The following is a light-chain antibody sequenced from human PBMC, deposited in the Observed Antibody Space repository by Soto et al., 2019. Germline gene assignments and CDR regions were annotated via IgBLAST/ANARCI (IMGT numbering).Light chain of an antibody. CDR1: TSDIGSYKF. Sequence: QSALTQPASVSGSPGQSITISCTGTTSDIGSYKFVSWYQQHAGKAPKLLIYEVTNRPPGVSNRFSGSKSGNTASLTISALQAEDEADYYCSSYTDSTTRVFGGGTKVTVL. V-gene: IGLV2-14*01. J-gene: IGLJ3*02. CDR3: SSYTDSTTRV. CDR2: EVT.